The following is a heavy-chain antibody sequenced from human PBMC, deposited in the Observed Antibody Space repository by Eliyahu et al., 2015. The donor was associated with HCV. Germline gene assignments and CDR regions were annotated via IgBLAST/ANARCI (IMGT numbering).Heavy chain of an antibody. CDR1: GFTFRTYS. CDR3: AKKGVVEGPTDWFDS. Sequence: EVQLLESGGGLVQPGGSLRLSCAASGFTFRTYSMTWVRQAPGKGLEWVSSISGSGDSTAYRDSVKGRFTISRDNSKNTVYLQMNSLRPEDTAVYYCAKKGVVEGPTDWFDSWGQGTLVTVSS. V-gene: IGHV3-23*01. J-gene: IGHJ5*01. CDR2: ISGSGDST. D-gene: IGHD2-15*01.